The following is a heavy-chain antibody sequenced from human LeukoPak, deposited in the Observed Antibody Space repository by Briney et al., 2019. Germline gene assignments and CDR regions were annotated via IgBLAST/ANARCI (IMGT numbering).Heavy chain of an antibody. J-gene: IGHJ3*02. CDR1: GGSISSGDYY. Sequence: SETLSLTCTISGGSISSGDYYWSWIRQPPGKGLEWIGYIYYSGSTYYNPSLKSRVTISVDTSKNQFSLKLSSVTAADTAVYYCARSPNRYCSGGSCYYDAFDIWGQGTMVTVSS. CDR2: IYYSGST. D-gene: IGHD2-15*01. V-gene: IGHV4-30-4*08. CDR3: ARSPNRYCSGGSCYYDAFDI.